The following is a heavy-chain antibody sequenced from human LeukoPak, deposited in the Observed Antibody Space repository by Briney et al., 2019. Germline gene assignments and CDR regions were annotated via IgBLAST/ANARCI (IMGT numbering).Heavy chain of an antibody. CDR1: GYSFTSYW. D-gene: IGHD2-2*01. CDR3: ARVVPAATGYYYYGIDV. J-gene: IGHJ6*02. Sequence: GESLKISCKGSGYSFTSYWIGWVRQMPGKGLEWMGIIYPGDSGTRYSPSFQGQVTISADKSISTAYLQWSSLKASDTAMYYCARVVPAATGYYYYGIDVWGQGTTVTVSS. CDR2: IYPGDSGT. V-gene: IGHV5-51*01.